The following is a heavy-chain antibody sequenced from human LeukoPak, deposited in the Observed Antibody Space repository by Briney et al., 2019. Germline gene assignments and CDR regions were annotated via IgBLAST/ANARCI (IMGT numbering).Heavy chain of an antibody. J-gene: IGHJ4*02. CDR3: AKAYSGYDWGLEIFDC. V-gene: IGHV3-9*01. CDR2: ISWDSGTI. CDR1: GFTFDDYA. Sequence: GGSLRLSCAASGFTFDDYAMHWVRQAPGKGLEWVSGISWDSGTIGYADSVKGRFTISRDNAKNSLYLQVNSLRAEDTALYYCAKAYSGYDWGLEIFDCWGQGTLVTVSP. D-gene: IGHD5-12*01.